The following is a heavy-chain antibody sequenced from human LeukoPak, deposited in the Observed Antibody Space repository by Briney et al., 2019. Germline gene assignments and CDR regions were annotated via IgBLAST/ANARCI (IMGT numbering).Heavy chain of an antibody. CDR3: AKAKYQLPHDY. CDR2: IRYDGSNT. D-gene: IGHD2-2*01. J-gene: IGHJ4*02. CDR1: GFTFGDHG. V-gene: IGHV3-30*02. Sequence: GGSLRLSCAASGFTFGDHGFHWVRQAPGKGLEWVAFIRYDGSNTYYADSVKGRFTISRDNSKNTLYLQMSSLGTEDTAVYYCAKAKYQLPHDYWGQGTLVTVSS.